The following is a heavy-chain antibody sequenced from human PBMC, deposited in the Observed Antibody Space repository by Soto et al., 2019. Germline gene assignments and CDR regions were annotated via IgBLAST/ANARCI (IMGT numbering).Heavy chain of an antibody. D-gene: IGHD3-9*01. CDR2: ISAYNGNT. V-gene: IGHV1-18*01. J-gene: IGHJ3*02. CDR1: GYTFTRYG. Sequence: ASVKVSCKASGYTFTRYGISWVRQAPGQGLEWMGWISAYNGNTNYAQKLQGRVTMTTDTSTSTAYMELRSLRSDDTAVYYCAQLYYDILTGYYDAFAIWGQGTIVPV. CDR3: AQLYYDILTGYYDAFAI.